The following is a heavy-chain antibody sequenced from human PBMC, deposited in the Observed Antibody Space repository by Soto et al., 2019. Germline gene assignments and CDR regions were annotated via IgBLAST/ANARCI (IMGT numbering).Heavy chain of an antibody. CDR2: IYHGST. D-gene: IGHD3-22*01. CDR3: ASSGSRGIGAFDI. Sequence: QPPGKGLEWIGYIYHGSTYYNPSLKSRVTISIDRSKNQFSLKLSSVTAADTAVYYCASSGSRGIGAFDIWGQGTMVTVSS. J-gene: IGHJ3*02. V-gene: IGHV4-30-2*01.